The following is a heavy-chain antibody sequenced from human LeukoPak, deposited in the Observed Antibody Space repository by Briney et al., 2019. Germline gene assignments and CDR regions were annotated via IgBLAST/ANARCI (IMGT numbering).Heavy chain of an antibody. CDR1: GFTFSSYA. D-gene: IGHD3-22*01. CDR3: AKETDYYDSSGPHFQH. CDR2: ISGSGGST. V-gene: IGHV3-23*01. Sequence: GGSLRLSCAASGFTFSSYATSWVRQAPGKGLEWVSAISGSGGSTYYADSVKGRFTISRDNSKNTLYLQMNSLRAEDTAVYYCAKETDYYDSSGPHFQHWGQGTLVTVSS. J-gene: IGHJ1*01.